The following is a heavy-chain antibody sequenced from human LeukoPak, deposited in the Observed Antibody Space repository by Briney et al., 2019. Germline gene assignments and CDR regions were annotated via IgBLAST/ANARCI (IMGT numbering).Heavy chain of an antibody. CDR1: GFTVSSNY. CDR3: AREGYCSGGSCWRCFQH. Sequence: GGSLRLSCAASGFTVSSNYMSWVRQAPGKGLEWVSVIYSGGSTYYADSVKGRFTISRDNSKNTLYLQMNSLRAEDTAVYYCAREGYCSGGSCWRCFQHWGQGTLVTVSS. CDR2: IYSGGST. D-gene: IGHD2-15*01. V-gene: IGHV3-66*02. J-gene: IGHJ1*01.